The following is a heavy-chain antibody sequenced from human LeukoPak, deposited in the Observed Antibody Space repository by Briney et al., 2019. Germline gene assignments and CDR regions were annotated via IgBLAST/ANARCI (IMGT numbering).Heavy chain of an antibody. Sequence: PSETLSLTCTVSGGSISSYYWSWIRQPPGKGLEWIGYIYYSGSTNCNPSLKSRVTISVDTSKNQFSLKLSSVTAADTAVYYCARRRIGPIDYWGQGTLVTVSS. CDR2: IYYSGST. V-gene: IGHV4-59*08. CDR3: ARRRIGPIDY. D-gene: IGHD3-16*01. CDR1: GGSISSYY. J-gene: IGHJ4*02.